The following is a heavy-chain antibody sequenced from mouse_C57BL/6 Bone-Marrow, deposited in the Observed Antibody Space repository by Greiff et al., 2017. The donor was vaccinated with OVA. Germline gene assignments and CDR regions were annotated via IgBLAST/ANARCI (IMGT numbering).Heavy chain of an antibody. Sequence: EVKLMESGEGLVKPGGSLKLSCAASGFTFSSYAMSWVRQTPEKRLEWVAYISSGGDYIYYADTVKGRFTISRDNARNTLYLQMNSLKSEDTAMYYCTSYYGNPWYFDVWGTGTAVTVSS. CDR2: ISSGGDYI. CDR1: GFTFSSYA. CDR3: TSYYGNPWYFDV. V-gene: IGHV5-9-1*02. J-gene: IGHJ1*03. D-gene: IGHD2-1*01.